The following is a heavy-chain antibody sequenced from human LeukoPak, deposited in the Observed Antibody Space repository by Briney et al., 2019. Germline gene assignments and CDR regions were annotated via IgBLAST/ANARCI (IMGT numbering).Heavy chain of an antibody. CDR2: ISHDGSNK. V-gene: IGHV3-30*04. Sequence: GGSLRLSCAASGFTFSNYALHWVRQAPGKGLEWVAIISHDGSNKYYADSVKGRLTISRDSSKNTLYLQMNSLRAEDTAVYYCARETGSAVGSTDFDYWGQGTLVTVSS. D-gene: IGHD4-17*01. J-gene: IGHJ4*02. CDR1: GFTFSNYA. CDR3: ARETGSAVGSTDFDY.